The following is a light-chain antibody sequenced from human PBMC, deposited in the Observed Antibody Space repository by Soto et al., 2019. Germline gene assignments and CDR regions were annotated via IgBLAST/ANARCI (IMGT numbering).Light chain of an antibody. CDR2: DND. V-gene: IGLV1-51*01. CDR1: SSTIGSNY. Sequence: QSVLTQPPSVSAAAGQTATISCSGSSSTIGSNYVSWFQQLPGTAPKLLIYDNDRRPSGIPDRFSGSKSGTSATLDITGLQPGDEADYFCGTWDSSRKGPYVFGSGTKLTVL. J-gene: IGLJ1*01. CDR3: GTWDSSRKGPYV.